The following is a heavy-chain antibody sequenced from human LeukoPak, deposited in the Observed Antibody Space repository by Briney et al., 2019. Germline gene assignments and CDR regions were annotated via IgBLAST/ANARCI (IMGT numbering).Heavy chain of an antibody. J-gene: IGHJ4*02. V-gene: IGHV3-23*01. D-gene: IGHD1-1*01. CDR3: VRHSGGVYGSSDS. CDR2: IGRSGVDT. CDR1: GFTFSNYA. Sequence: GGSLRLSCAASGFTFSNYAMSWFRQAPGKGLEWVSTIGRSGVDTYYANSVKGRFTISKDSSRNTLQMNSLRAEDTAIYYCVRHSGGVYGSSDSWGQGTLVTVSS.